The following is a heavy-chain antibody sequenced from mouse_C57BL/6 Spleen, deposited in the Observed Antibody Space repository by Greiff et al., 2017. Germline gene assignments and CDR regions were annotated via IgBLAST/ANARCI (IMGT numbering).Heavy chain of an antibody. J-gene: IGHJ3*01. CDR3: ARWSYDGYYVESAWFAY. CDR1: GYKFTDYY. V-gene: IGHV1-26*01. D-gene: IGHD2-3*01. CDR2: INPNNGGT. Sequence: VQLQQSGPELVKPGASVKISCKASGYKFTDYYMNWVKQSHGKSLAWIGDINPNNGGTSYNQKFQGKATLTVDKSSSTAYMELRSLTSVDSAVYYCARWSYDGYYVESAWFAYWGQGTLVTVSA.